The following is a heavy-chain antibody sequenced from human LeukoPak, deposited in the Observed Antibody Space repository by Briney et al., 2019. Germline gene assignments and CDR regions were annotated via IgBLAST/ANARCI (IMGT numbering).Heavy chain of an antibody. CDR2: ISGSGGST. V-gene: IGHV3-23*01. CDR1: GFTFSSYA. Sequence: GGSLRLSCAASGFTFSSYAMSWVRQAPGKGLEWVSAISGSGGSTYYADSVKGRFTISRDNSKNTLYLQMNSLRAEDTAVYYCAKNRLLWFGGGGGGYDYWGQGTLVTVSS. D-gene: IGHD3-10*01. CDR3: AKNRLLWFGGGGGGYDY. J-gene: IGHJ4*02.